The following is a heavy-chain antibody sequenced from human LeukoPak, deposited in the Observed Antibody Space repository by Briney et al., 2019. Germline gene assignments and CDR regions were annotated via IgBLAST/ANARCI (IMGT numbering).Heavy chain of an antibody. Sequence: GGSLRLSCAASGFTFSNAWMSWVRQAPGKGLEWVGRIKSKTDGGTTDYAAPVKGRFTISRDDSKNTLYLQMNSLKTEDTAVYYCAKDLGRYLDASDIWSQGTMVTVSS. CDR2: IKSKTDGGTT. CDR1: GFTFSNAW. CDR3: AKDLGRYLDASDI. V-gene: IGHV3-15*01. J-gene: IGHJ3*02. D-gene: IGHD3-9*01.